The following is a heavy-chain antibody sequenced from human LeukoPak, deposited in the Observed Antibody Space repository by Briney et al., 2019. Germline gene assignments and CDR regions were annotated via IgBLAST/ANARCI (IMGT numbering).Heavy chain of an antibody. CDR2: FDPEDGET. D-gene: IGHD2-15*01. CDR1: GYTLTELS. CDR3: ATGASLLPEVQTYAFDI. V-gene: IGHV1-24*01. J-gene: IGHJ3*02. Sequence: GASVKVYCKVSGYTLTELSMHWVRQAPGKGLEWMGGFDPEDGETIYAQKFQGRVTMTEDTSTDTAYMELSSLRSEDTAVYYCATGASLLPEVQTYAFDIWGQGTMVTVSS.